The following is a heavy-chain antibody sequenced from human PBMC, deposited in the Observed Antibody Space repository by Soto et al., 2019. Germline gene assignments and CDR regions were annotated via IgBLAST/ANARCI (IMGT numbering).Heavy chain of an antibody. J-gene: IGHJ6*02. D-gene: IGHD3-10*02. CDR1: GGSISSSSYY. V-gene: IGHV4-39*01. CDR3: ARGRAHMLGVTWMDL. CDR2: IYYSGST. Sequence: KSSETLSLTCTVSGGSISSSSYYWGWIRQPPGKGLEWIGSIYYSGSTYYNPSLKSRVTISVDTSKNQFSLKLSSVTAADTAVYYCARGRAHMLGVTWMDLWGQGTTVTVSS.